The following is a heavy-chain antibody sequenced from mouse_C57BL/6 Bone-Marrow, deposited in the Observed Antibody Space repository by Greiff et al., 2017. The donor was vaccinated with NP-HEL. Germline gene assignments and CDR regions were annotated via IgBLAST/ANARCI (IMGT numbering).Heavy chain of an antibody. V-gene: IGHV3-6*01. CDR3: ASPFYYGSSYKFAY. Sequence: DVKLQESGPGLVKPSQSLSLTCSVTGYSITSGYYWNWIRQFPGNKLEWMGYISYDGSNNYNPSLKNRISITRDTSKNQFFLKLNSVTTEDTATYYCASPFYYGSSYKFAYWGQGTLVTVSA. D-gene: IGHD1-1*01. CDR2: ISYDGSN. CDR1: GYSITSGYY. J-gene: IGHJ3*01.